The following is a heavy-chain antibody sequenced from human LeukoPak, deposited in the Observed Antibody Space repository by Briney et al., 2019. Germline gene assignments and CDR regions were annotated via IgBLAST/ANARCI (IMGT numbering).Heavy chain of an antibody. CDR2: IYPGDSDT. CDR1: GYSFTTYW. V-gene: IGHV5-51*01. J-gene: IGHJ4*02. CDR3: ARRFHMGYFDWSHYYFDY. D-gene: IGHD3-9*01. Sequence: GESLKISCKGSGYSFTTYWIGCVRQMPGKSLEWMGIIYPGDSDTRYSPSFQGQVTISADKSINTAYLQWSSLTASDTAMYYCARRFHMGYFDWSHYYFDYWGQGTLVTVSS.